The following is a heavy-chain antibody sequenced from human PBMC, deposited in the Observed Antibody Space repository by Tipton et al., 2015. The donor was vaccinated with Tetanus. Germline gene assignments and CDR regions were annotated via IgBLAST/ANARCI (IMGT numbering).Heavy chain of an antibody. CDR1: GYNFTIYW. CDR3: ARRRSAILSGSYHWYFDI. J-gene: IGHJ2*01. V-gene: IGHV5-51*01. Sequence: VQLVQSGAEVKKPGESLKISCKPSGYNFTIYWIGRVRLMPGKGLEWMGVINPTDYQTSYNPSFEGHVTISADRSINTAYLQWNSLQTSDTAMYFCARRRSAILSGSYHWYFDIWGRGTLVTVSS. D-gene: IGHD3-9*01. CDR2: INPTDYQT.